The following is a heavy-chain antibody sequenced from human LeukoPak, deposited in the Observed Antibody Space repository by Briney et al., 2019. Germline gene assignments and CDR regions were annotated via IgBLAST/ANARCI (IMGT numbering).Heavy chain of an antibody. V-gene: IGHV3-74*01. CDR1: GFTFSSYW. D-gene: IGHD2-15*01. CDR3: AREVGHYYGMDV. J-gene: IGHJ6*02. CDR2: INSDGSNT. Sequence: KPGGSLRLSCAASGFTFSSYWMHWVRHAPGKGLVWVSHINSDGSNTNYADYVKGRFTISRDNAKNTLYLQLNSLRAEDTAVYYCAREVGHYYGMDVWGQGTTVTVSS.